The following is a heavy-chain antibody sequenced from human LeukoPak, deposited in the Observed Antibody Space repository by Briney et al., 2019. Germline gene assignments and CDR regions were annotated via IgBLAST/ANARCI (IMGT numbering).Heavy chain of an antibody. V-gene: IGHV3-30*04. D-gene: IGHD5-24*01. CDR3: ARDRFRMATPFDY. CDR2: ISYDGSK. CDR1: GFTFSSYA. J-gene: IGHJ4*02. Sequence: PGGSLRLSCAAFGFTFSSYAMHWVRQAPGKGLEWVAVISYDGSKYYADSVKGRFTISRDNSKNTLYLQMNSLRAEDTAVYYCARDRFRMATPFDYWGQGTLVTVSS.